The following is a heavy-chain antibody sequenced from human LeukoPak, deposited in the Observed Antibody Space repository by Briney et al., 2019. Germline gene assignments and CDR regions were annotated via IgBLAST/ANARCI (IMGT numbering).Heavy chain of an antibody. D-gene: IGHD3-9*01. V-gene: IGHV1-3*01. Sequence: GGSVKVSCKASGYTFTSYAMHWVRQAPGQRLEWMGWITAGNGNTKYSQKFQGRVPITRDTSASTAYMELSSLRSEDTAVYYCARGEGYDILPGYYKTDWFDPWGQGTLVTVSS. CDR2: ITAGNGNT. CDR3: ARGEGYDILPGYYKTDWFDP. J-gene: IGHJ5*02. CDR1: GYTFTSYA.